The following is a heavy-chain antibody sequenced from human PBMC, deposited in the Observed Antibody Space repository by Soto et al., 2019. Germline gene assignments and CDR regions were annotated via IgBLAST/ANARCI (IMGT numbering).Heavy chain of an antibody. Sequence: QVQLVESGGGVVQPGRSLRLSCAASGFTFSNFAMHWVRQAPGKGLEWVTFISYDGSTEHYVDFVKGRFTVSRDNSKTTLFLQMNSLRVEDTADYYCARGTGTGSFLIDYWGQGILVTVSS. CDR2: ISYDGSTE. D-gene: IGHD1-26*01. CDR1: GFTFSNFA. J-gene: IGHJ4*02. CDR3: ARGTGTGSFLIDY. V-gene: IGHV3-33*01.